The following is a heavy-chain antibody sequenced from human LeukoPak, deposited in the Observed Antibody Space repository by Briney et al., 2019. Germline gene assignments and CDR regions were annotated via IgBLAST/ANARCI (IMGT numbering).Heavy chain of an antibody. V-gene: IGHV3-48*02. D-gene: IGHD1-26*01. CDR2: ISSSKSTI. CDR1: EFTLSSCG. Sequence: PGGSLRLSCEASEFTLSSCGMIWVRQAPGEGLERISYISSSKSTIYYADSVRGRFTISRDETRNSLYLQMNSLRDDDTAMYFCARRLLVGAPYAFDIWGQGTMVTVSS. CDR3: ARRLLVGAPYAFDI. J-gene: IGHJ3*02.